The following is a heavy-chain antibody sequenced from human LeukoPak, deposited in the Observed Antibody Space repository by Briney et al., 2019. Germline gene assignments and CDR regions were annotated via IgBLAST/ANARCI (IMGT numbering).Heavy chain of an antibody. CDR2: ISPGDSHT. CDR1: GYSFTINW. CDR3: ARLISGSYGDAFDI. J-gene: IGHJ3*02. Sequence: GESLKISCKGSGYSFTINWIGWVRQMPGKGLEWMGIISPGDSHTRYSPSFEGQVTISADKSITTAYLQWSSLEASDTAMYYCARLISGSYGDAFDIWGQGTMVTVSS. D-gene: IGHD1-26*01. V-gene: IGHV5-51*01.